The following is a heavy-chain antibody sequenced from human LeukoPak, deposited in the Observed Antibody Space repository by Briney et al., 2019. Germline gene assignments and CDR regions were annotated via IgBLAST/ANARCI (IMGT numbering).Heavy chain of an antibody. CDR2: ISAYNGNT. CDR3: ARDEAAVAGNYFDY. V-gene: IGHV1-18*01. Sequence: ASVKVSCKASGYTLTSYGIGWVRQAPGQGLEWMGWISAYNGNTNYAQKLQGRISMTTDTSTSTAYMELRSLRSDDTAVYYCARDEAAVAGNYFDYWGQGTLVTVSS. CDR1: GYTLTSYG. D-gene: IGHD6-19*01. J-gene: IGHJ4*02.